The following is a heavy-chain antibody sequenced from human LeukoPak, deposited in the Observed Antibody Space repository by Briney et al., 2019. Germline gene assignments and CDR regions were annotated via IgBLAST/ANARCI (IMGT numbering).Heavy chain of an antibody. Sequence: GGSLRLSCAASGFSFSSYWMTWVRQAPGKGLEWVANIKEDGSEKYYVDSVKGRFTIFRDNARNALYLQMNSLRAEDTAVYYRARTPPARDTSGYIDHWGHGTLVTVSS. CDR1: GFSFSSYW. CDR3: ARTPPARDTSGYIDH. V-gene: IGHV3-7*01. J-gene: IGHJ4*01. CDR2: IKEDGSEK. D-gene: IGHD3-22*01.